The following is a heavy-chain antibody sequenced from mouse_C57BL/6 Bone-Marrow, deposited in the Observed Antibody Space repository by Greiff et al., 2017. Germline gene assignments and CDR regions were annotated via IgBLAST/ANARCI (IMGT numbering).Heavy chain of an antibody. D-gene: IGHD1-1*01. Sequence: QVQLQQSGAELVRPGASVTLSCKASGYTFTDYEMHWVKQTPVHGLEWIGAIDPETGGTAYNQKFKGKAILTADKSSSTAYMELRSLTSEDSAVYYCTDYYGSSYDYYAMDYWGQGTSGTVSS. CDR3: TDYYGSSYDYYAMDY. CDR2: IDPETGGT. CDR1: GYTFTDYE. V-gene: IGHV1-15*01. J-gene: IGHJ4*01.